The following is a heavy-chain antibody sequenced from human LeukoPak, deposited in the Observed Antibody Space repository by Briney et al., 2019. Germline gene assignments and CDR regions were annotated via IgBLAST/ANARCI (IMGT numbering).Heavy chain of an antibody. V-gene: IGHV3-33*01. D-gene: IGHD3-9*01. CDR2: IWYDGSNK. Sequence: PGRSLRLSCAASGFTFSSYGMHWVRQAPGKGLEWVAVIWYDGSNKYYADSVKGRLTISRDNSKNTLYLQMNSLRAEDTAVYYCARDRGDYDILTGLLWYYFDYWGQGTLVTVSS. CDR1: GFTFSSYG. CDR3: ARDRGDYDILTGLLWYYFDY. J-gene: IGHJ4*02.